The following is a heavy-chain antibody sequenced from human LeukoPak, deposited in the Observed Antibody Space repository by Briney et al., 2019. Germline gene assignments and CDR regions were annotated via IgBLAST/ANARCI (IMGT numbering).Heavy chain of an antibody. CDR2: ISSSGTTT. CDR3: ARGALYSSSWHDY. Sequence: GGSLRLSCAASGFTISSYTFTSYSMNWVRQAPGKGLERLSYISSSGTTTYYADSVRGRFTISRDKAKNSLYLQMNSLRDEDTAVYYCARGALYSSSWHDYWGQGTLVTVSS. D-gene: IGHD6-13*01. J-gene: IGHJ4*02. V-gene: IGHV3-48*02. CDR1: GFTISSYTFTSYS.